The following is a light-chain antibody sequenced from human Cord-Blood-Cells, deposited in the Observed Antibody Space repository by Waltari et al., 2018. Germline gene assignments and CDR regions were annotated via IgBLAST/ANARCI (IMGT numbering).Light chain of an antibody. V-gene: IGKV3-15*01. CDR1: QSVSSN. CDR3: QQYNNWWT. J-gene: IGKJ1*01. CDR2: GAS. Sequence: ELVLTHSPATLSVSPGERATLSCRASQSVSSNLAWYQQKPGQAPRLLIYGASTRATGIPARFSGSGSGTEFTLTISSLQSEDFAVYYCQQYNNWWTFGQGTKVEIK.